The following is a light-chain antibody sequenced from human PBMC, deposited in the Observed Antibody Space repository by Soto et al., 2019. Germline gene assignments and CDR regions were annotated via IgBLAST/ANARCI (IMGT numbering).Light chain of an antibody. J-gene: IGLJ1*01. CDR2: DVS. CDR1: SSDVGGYNY. CDR3: SSYTSSSTKV. V-gene: IGLV2-14*01. Sequence: QSALTQPASVFGSPGQSITISCTGTSSDVGGYNYVSWYQQHPGKAPKLMIYDVSNRPSGVSNRFSGSKSGNTASLTISGLQADDEADYYCSSYTSSSTKVFGTGTKLTVL.